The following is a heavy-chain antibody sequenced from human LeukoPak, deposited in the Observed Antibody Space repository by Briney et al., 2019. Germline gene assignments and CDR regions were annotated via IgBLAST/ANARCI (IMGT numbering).Heavy chain of an antibody. CDR3: ARLPWFGEPLDY. CDR2: ISAYNGNT. V-gene: IGHV1-18*01. CDR1: GYTFTSYG. J-gene: IGHJ4*02. D-gene: IGHD3-10*01. Sequence: ASVKVSCKASGYTFTSYGISWVRQAPGQGLEWMGWISAYNGNTNYAQKFQGRVTMTRDTSISTAYMELSRLRSDDTAVYYCARLPWFGEPLDYWGQGTLVTVSS.